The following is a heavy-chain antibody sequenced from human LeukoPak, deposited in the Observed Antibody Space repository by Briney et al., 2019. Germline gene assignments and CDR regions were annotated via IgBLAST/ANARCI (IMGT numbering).Heavy chain of an antibody. D-gene: IGHD6-13*01. CDR1: GFTFSSYS. J-gene: IGHJ4*02. V-gene: IGHV3-21*04. Sequence: GGSLRLSCAASGFTFSSYSMNWVRQAPGKGLEWVSSISSSSSYIYYADSVKGRFTISRDNSKNTLYLQMNSLRAEDTAVYYCAKDRHSSSWYSFFDYWGQGTLVTVSS. CDR2: ISSSSSYI. CDR3: AKDRHSSSWYSFFDY.